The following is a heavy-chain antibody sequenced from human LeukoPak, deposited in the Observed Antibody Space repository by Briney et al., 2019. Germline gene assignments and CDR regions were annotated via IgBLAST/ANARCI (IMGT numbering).Heavy chain of an antibody. D-gene: IGHD5-18*01. J-gene: IGHJ4*02. CDR2: INPYSADT. V-gene: IGHV1-2*02. Sequence: ASVKVSCKPSGYTFTGWYIHWVRQAPGQGLEWMGWINPYSADTNYAQKFQGRVTMTRDTSISTAYMELSRLRSDDTAVYYCARGSDHTAMIKDFWGQGTLVTVSS. CDR3: ARGSDHTAMIKDF. CDR1: GYTFTGWY.